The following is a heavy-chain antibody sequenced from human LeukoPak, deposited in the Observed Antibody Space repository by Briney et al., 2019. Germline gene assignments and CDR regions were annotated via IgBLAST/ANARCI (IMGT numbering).Heavy chain of an antibody. J-gene: IGHJ4*02. CDR3: ATPIPLYYDSSGYGY. CDR2: INPSDGST. Sequence: ASVKVSCKASGYTFTSYYMHWVRQAPGQGLEWMGIINPSDGSTSYAQKLQGRVTMTTDTSTSTAYMELRSLRSEDTAVYYCATPIPLYYDSSGYGYWGQGTLVTVSS. CDR1: GYTFTSYY. V-gene: IGHV1-46*01. D-gene: IGHD3-22*01.